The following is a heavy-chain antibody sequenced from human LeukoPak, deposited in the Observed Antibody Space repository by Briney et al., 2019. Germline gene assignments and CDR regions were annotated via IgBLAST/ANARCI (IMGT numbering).Heavy chain of an antibody. CDR1: GYTFTGYY. J-gene: IGHJ6*02. V-gene: IGHV1-2*02. CDR2: INPNSGGT. D-gene: IGHD6-13*01. Sequence: ASVKVSCKASGYTFTGYYMHWVRQAPGQGLEWMGWINPNSGGTNYAQKFQGRVTMTRDTSISTAYMALSRLRSDDTDVYYCARDPYSSSWYPWDRVVYYYYGMDVWGQGTTVTVSS. CDR3: ARDPYSSSWYPWDRVVYYYYGMDV.